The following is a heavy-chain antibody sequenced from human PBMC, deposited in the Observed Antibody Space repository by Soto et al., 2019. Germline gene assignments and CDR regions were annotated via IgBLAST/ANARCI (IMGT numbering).Heavy chain of an antibody. J-gene: IGHJ3*02. D-gene: IGHD6-19*01. V-gene: IGHV5-51*03. Sequence: EVQLVQSGPEVKKPGESLKISCKGSGYNFAGYWIAWVRQVPGKGLEWMGIIYPGDSDTRYSPSFQGQFSISADKSISAAYLQWSSLKASDTAMYYCASETGQYAVAVTFPVDIWGQGTMVTVFS. CDR2: IYPGDSDT. CDR3: ASETGQYAVAVTFPVDI. CDR1: GYNFAGYW.